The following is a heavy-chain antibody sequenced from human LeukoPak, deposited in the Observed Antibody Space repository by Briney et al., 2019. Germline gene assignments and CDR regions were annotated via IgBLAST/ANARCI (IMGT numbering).Heavy chain of an antibody. D-gene: IGHD3-10*01. CDR1: GFTFSNYW. V-gene: IGHV3-74*03. CDR2: INRDGSTT. J-gene: IGHJ4*02. CDR3: ARDKKSGESSEIDY. Sequence: GGSLRLSCAASGFTFSNYWVHWVRQAPGKGLVWVSRINRDGSTTKYADSVKGRFTVSRDNAENTLNLQMNSLRAEDTAVYYCARDKKSGESSEIDYWGQGTLVTVSS.